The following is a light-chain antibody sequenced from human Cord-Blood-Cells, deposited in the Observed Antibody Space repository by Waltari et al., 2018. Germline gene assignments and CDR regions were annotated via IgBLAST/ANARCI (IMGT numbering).Light chain of an antibody. CDR1: SSDVGGYNY. CDR2: DVS. Sequence: QSALTQPASVSGSPGLSITISCTGTSSDVGGYNYVSWYQQHPGKAPNLMIYDVSNRPSGVSNRFSGSKSGNTASLTISGLQAEDEADYYCSSYTSSSTLVVFGGGTKLTVL. V-gene: IGLV2-14*01. CDR3: SSYTSSSTLVV. J-gene: IGLJ2*01.